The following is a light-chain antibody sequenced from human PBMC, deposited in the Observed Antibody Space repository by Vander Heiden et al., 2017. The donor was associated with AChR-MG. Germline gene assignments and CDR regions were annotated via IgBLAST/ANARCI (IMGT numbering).Light chain of an antibody. J-gene: IGKJ4*01. CDR2: SAS. Sequence: DIQMTQSPSSLSASVGDRVTITCRASQGIRNDLGWYQQKPGKAPRRLISSASILQSGVPSRFSGSGSGTEFTLTISSLQPEDFATYYCRQQDTYFLTFGGGTKVEIK. CDR3: RQQDTYFLT. CDR1: QGIRND. V-gene: IGKV1-17*01.